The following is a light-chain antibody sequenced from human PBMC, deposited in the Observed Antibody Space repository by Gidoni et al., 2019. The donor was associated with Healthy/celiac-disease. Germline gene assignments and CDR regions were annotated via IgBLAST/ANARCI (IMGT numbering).Light chain of an antibody. Sequence: QSVLPQPPSVSGAPGQRVTISCTGSSSNIGAGYDVHWYQQLPGTAPKLLISGNSNRPSGVPDRFSGSKSGTSASLAITGLQAEDEADYYCQSYDSSLSGYVFGTGTKVTVL. CDR1: SSNIGAGYD. V-gene: IGLV1-40*01. CDR2: GNS. J-gene: IGLJ1*01. CDR3: QSYDSSLSGYV.